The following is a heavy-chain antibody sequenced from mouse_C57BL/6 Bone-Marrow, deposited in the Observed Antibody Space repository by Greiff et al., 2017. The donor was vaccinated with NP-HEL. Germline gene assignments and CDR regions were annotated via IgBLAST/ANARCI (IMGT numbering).Heavy chain of an antibody. Sequence: EVQRVESGGGLVKPGGSLKLSCAASGFTFSSYAMSWVRQTPEKRLEWVATISDGGSYTYYPDNVKGRFTISRDNAKNNLYLQMSHLKSEDTAMYYCARDRTVWFAYWGQGTLVTVSA. CDR2: ISDGGSYT. CDR1: GFTFSSYA. J-gene: IGHJ3*01. V-gene: IGHV5-4*01. CDR3: ARDRTVWFAY.